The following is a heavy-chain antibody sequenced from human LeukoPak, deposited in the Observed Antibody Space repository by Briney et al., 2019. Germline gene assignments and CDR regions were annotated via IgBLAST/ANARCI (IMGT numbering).Heavy chain of an antibody. CDR2: IYYSGST. D-gene: IGHD2-15*01. CDR3: AREVYCSGGSCYSNAFDI. CDR1: GGSISSGGYY. J-gene: IGHJ3*02. Sequence: SQTLSLTCTVSGGSISSGGYYWSWIRQHPGKGLEWIVYIYYSGSTYYNPSLKSRVTISVDTSKNQFSLKLSSVTAADTAVYYCAREVYCSGGSCYSNAFDIWGQGTMVTVSS. V-gene: IGHV4-31*03.